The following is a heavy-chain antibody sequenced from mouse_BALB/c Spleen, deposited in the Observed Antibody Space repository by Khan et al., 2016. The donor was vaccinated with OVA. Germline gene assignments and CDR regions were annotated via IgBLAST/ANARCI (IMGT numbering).Heavy chain of an antibody. J-gene: IGHJ2*01. CDR3: ARENYYGYYIDY. D-gene: IGHD1-2*01. Sequence: VQLKESGPCLVKPFQSLSLTFTVTGYSITSGYAWNWTRQFPGNKLEWMGYISYSGFTSYTPSLKTRISITRDTSKNPFFLQLTSVNTKDTATNYCARENYYGYYIDYWGKGTTRTVSS. CDR2: ISYSGFT. CDR1: GYSITSGYA. V-gene: IGHV3-2*02.